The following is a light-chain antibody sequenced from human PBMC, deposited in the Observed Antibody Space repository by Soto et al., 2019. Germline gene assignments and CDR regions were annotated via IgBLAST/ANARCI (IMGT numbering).Light chain of an antibody. Sequence: EVVLTQSPGTLSLSPGERATLSCRASQSVPKDYLAWYQHKPGQAPRLLIHDASSRATGIPDRFSGSGSGTDFTLTISRLEPEDFAVYYCQQCSISPLTFGGGTKAEIK. J-gene: IGKJ4*01. CDR1: QSVPKDY. V-gene: IGKV3-20*01. CDR3: QQCSISPLT. CDR2: DAS.